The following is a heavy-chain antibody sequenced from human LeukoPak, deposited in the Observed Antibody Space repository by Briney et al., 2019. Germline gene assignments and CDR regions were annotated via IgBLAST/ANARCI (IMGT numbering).Heavy chain of an antibody. CDR2: IYYSGST. J-gene: IGHJ4*02. CDR3: ARQQAYCSSTSCYTEELDY. Sequence: SETLSLTCTVSGGSISSSSYYWGWIRQPPGKGLEWIGSIYYSGSTYYNPSLKSRVTISVDTSKNQFSLKLSSVTAADTAVYYCARQQAYCSSTSCYTEELDYWGQGTLVTVSS. CDR1: GGSISSSSYY. V-gene: IGHV4-39*01. D-gene: IGHD2-2*02.